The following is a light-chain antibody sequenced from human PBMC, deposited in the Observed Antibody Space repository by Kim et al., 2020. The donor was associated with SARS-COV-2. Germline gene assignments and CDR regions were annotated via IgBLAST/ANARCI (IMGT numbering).Light chain of an antibody. Sequence: LRPTITITSQGGCLRTSSAAWYPQKPGQAPLLVMCAGINRPSWIPHRFSCSSSGNTDTLTITGALAEDEADYYCQARISPAKEYVFGSGTKVTVL. J-gene: IGLJ1*01. CDR2: AGI. V-gene: IGLV3-19*01. CDR3: QARISPAKEYV. CDR1: CLRTSS.